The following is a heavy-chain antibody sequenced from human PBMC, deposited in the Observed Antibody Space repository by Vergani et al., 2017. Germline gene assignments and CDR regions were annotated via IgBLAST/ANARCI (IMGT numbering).Heavy chain of an antibody. V-gene: IGHV3-30-3*01. Sequence: QVQLVESGGGVVQSGRSLRLSCAASGFTFSSYAMHWVRQAPGKGLEWLAVISYDGSNKYYADSVKGRFTISRDNSKNTLYLQMNSLRDEDSAVYKCARDFYKDDSTGYYFHGDAFHIWGQGTMVTVSS. J-gene: IGHJ3*02. D-gene: IGHD3-22*01. CDR2: ISYDGSNK. CDR1: GFTFSSYA. CDR3: ARDFYKDDSTGYYFHGDAFHI.